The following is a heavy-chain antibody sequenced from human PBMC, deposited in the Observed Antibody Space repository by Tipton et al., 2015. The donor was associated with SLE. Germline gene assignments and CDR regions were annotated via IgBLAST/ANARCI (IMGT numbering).Heavy chain of an antibody. V-gene: IGHV4-59*01. CDR3: AKTVAGAAYLFDL. Sequence: GLVKPSETLSLTCTVSGSSLTGSYWSWIRQPPGKGLEWIGYIYYTGSTKFEPSLKSLVTISVDTSKNQFSLRLSSVTAADTAVYYCAKTVAGAAYLFDLWGQGTLVTVSS. J-gene: IGHJ4*02. CDR2: IYYTGST. D-gene: IGHD6-19*01. CDR1: GSSLTGSY.